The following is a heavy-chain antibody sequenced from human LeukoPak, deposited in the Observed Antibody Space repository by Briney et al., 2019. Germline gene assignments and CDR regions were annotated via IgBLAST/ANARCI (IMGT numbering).Heavy chain of an antibody. CDR3: ARDSSGYCTNGVCYSGFNLDY. CDR2: INPNSGGT. V-gene: IGHV1-2*02. Sequence: ASVKVSCKASGYTFTRYGINWVRQAPGQGLEWMGWINPNSGGTNYAQKFQGRVTMTRDTSISTAYMEPSRLRSDDTAVYYCARDSSGYCTNGVCYSGFNLDYWGQGTLVTVSS. D-gene: IGHD2-8*01. J-gene: IGHJ4*02. CDR1: GYTFTRYG.